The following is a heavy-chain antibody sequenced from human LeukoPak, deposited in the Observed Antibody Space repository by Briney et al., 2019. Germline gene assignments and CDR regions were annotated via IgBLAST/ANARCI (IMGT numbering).Heavy chain of an antibody. CDR2: INPNSGGT. CDR1: GYTFTGYY. J-gene: IGHJ4*02. D-gene: IGHD6-13*01. Sequence: ASVKVSCTASGYTFTGYYMHWVRQAPGQGLEWMGRINPNSGGTNYAQKFQGRVTMTRDTSISTAYMELSRLRSDDTAVYYCARGYSSSWYYFDYWGQGTLVTVSS. CDR3: ARGYSSSWYYFDY. V-gene: IGHV1-2*06.